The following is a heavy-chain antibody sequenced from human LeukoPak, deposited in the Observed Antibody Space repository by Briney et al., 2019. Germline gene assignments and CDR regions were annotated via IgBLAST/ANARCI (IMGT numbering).Heavy chain of an antibody. CDR1: GYTFTSYD. J-gene: IGHJ4*02. D-gene: IGHD3-22*01. CDR3: ARRGHKRGVISISY. CDR2: MNPNSGNT. V-gene: IGHV1-8*01. Sequence: ASVKVSCEASGYTFTSYDINWVRQATGQGLEWMGWMNPNSGNTGYAQKFQGRVTMTRNTSISTAYMELSSLRSEDTAVYYCARRGHKRGVISISYWGQGTLVTVSS.